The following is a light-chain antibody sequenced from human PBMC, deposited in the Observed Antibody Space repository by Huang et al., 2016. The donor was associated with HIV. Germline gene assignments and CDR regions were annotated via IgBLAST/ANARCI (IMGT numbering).Light chain of an antibody. CDR1: QRLLHSNGHYY. Sequence: DIVMVQSPASLSVTPVEAASITCRSSQRLLHSNGHYYLDWYWQKPGQSPQLLIYLGSIRASGVPDRFSGSGSGTDFTLRINRVEAGDVGIYYCMQGLQTWTFGQGTKVEI. V-gene: IGKV2-28*01. CDR2: LGS. CDR3: MQGLQTWT. J-gene: IGKJ1*01.